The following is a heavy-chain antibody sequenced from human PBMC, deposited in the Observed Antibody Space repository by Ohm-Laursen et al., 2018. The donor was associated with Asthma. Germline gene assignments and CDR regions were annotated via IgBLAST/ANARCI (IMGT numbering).Heavy chain of an antibody. CDR1: GGAFTSFS. D-gene: IGHD6-13*01. J-gene: IGHJ2*01. CDR2: VIPITGTT. Sequence: VSSVKVSCKLSGGAFTSFSYTWVRQAPGQGLEWVGGVIPITGTTTYAQHLQVRVTITADEATNTVYMELRGLRSADTAVYYCARDSSSWQRYWYFDLWGRGTLVTVSS. V-gene: IGHV1-69*01. CDR3: ARDSSSWQRYWYFDL.